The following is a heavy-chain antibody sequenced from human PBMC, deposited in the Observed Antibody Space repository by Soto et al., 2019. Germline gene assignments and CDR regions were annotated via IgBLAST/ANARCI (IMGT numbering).Heavy chain of an antibody. CDR3: ADIAVSHTGDY. D-gene: IGHD6-19*01. CDR1: GLTLSNVW. CDR2: ITTKNQGATT. V-gene: IGHV3-15*01. J-gene: IGHJ4*02. Sequence: EVHLVESGGGLVKPGESLRLSCAASGLTLSNVWMNWVRQAPGKGLEWVARITTKNQGATTDYAAPVKGRFTISRDDSTNVVYRQMNSLKTEDTGVYYCADIAVSHTGDYWGQGTLVTVSS.